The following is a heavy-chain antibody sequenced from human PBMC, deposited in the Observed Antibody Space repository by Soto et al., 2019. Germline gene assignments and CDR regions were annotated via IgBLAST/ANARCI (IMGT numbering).Heavy chain of an antibody. CDR2: INAGNGNT. CDR3: AKDSVLDYDILTGYYTDYYGMDV. J-gene: IGHJ6*02. D-gene: IGHD3-9*01. V-gene: IGHV1-3*01. Sequence: ASVKVSCKASGYTFTSYAMHWVRQAPGQRLEWMGWINAGNGNTKYSQKFQGRVTITRDTSASTAYMELNSLRAEDTAVYYCAKDSVLDYDILTGYYTDYYGMDVWGQGTTVTVSS. CDR1: GYTFTSYA.